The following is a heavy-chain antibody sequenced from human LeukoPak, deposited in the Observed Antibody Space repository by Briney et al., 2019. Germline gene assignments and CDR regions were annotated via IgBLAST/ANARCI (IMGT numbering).Heavy chain of an antibody. V-gene: IGHV4-59*01. Sequence: RTSETLSLTCTVSGGSISSYYWSWIRQPPGKGLEWIGYIYYSGSTNYNPSLKSRVTISVDTSKNQFSLKLSSVTAADTAVYYCARASHYYGSAKGRFDPWGQGTLVTVSS. CDR2: IYYSGST. J-gene: IGHJ5*02. CDR3: ARASHYYGSAKGRFDP. D-gene: IGHD3-10*01. CDR1: GGSISSYY.